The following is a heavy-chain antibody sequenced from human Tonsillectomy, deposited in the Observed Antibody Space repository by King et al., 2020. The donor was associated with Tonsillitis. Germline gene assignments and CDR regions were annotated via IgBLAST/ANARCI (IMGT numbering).Heavy chain of an antibody. CDR3: TKGNVGGERSVYYPIPPYAFVI. CDR2: ISYDGINK. CDR1: GFTFSSYG. J-gene: IGHJ3*02. D-gene: IGHD5/OR15-5a*01. Sequence: VQLVESGGGVVQPGRSLRLSCAASGFTFSSYGMHWVRQAPGKGLEWLAVISYDGINKYYLDSVKGRFTISRDSSKNTLFLQMNSLRAEDTAVYYCTKGNVGGERSVYYPIPPYAFVIWGQGTMCTVSS. V-gene: IGHV3-30*18.